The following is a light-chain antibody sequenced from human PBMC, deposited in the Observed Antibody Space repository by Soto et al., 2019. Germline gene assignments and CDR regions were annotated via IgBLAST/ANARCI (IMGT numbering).Light chain of an antibody. CDR2: EVR. CDR1: SSDVGAYDF. CDR3: SSHTTRNTRV. J-gene: IGLJ1*01. Sequence: QSVLTQPASVSGSPGQSITNSYTGTSSDVGAYDFVSWYQQHPDKAPKLMIYEVRGRHSGVSNRFSGSKSFNTATLTISGLQAEDEADYYCSSHTTRNTRVFGTGTKVTVL. V-gene: IGLV2-14*03.